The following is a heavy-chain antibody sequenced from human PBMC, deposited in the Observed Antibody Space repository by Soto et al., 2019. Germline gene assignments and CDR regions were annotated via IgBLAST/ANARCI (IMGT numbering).Heavy chain of an antibody. J-gene: IGHJ4*02. D-gene: IGHD2-15*01. CDR1: GYTFTGYY. CDR3: ARDLAKGGGSAGFDY. V-gene: IGHV1-2*02. CDR2: INPNSGGT. Sequence: QVQLVQSGAEVKKPGASVKVSCKASGYTFTGYYIHWVRQAPGQGLEWMGWINPNSGGTKYPQKFQGRVTMTRDTSIRTVYMSLTGLKSDDTALYFCARDLAKGGGSAGFDYWGQGTLVAVSS.